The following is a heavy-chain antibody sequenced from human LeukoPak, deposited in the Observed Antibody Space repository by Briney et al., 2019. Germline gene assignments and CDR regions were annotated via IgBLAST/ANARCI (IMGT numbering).Heavy chain of an antibody. J-gene: IGHJ4*02. Sequence: GGSLRLSCAASGFTFSSYSMNWVRQAPGKGLEWVSYISSSSTIYYADSVKGRFTISRDNAKNSLYLQTNSLRAEDTAVYYCARSYSSSWYTYYFDYWGQGTLVTVSS. CDR1: GFTFSSYS. D-gene: IGHD6-13*01. CDR2: ISSSSTI. V-gene: IGHV3-48*01. CDR3: ARSYSSSWYTYYFDY.